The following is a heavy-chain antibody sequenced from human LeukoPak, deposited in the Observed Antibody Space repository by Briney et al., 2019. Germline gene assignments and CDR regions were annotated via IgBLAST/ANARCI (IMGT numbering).Heavy chain of an antibody. V-gene: IGHV1-24*01. CDR1: GYTLTELS. J-gene: IGHJ4*02. CDR3: ARDLAFPDYYDSSGPKGDY. Sequence: GASVKVSCKVSGYTLTELSMHWVRQAPGKGLEWMGGFDPEDGETIYAQKFQGRVTMTEDTSTDTAYMELSSLRSEDTAVYYCARDLAFPDYYDSSGPKGDYWGQGTLVTVSS. D-gene: IGHD3-22*01. CDR2: FDPEDGET.